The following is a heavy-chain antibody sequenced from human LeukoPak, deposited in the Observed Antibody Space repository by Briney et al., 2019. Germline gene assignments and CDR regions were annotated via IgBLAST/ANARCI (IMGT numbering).Heavy chain of an antibody. J-gene: IGHJ4*02. Sequence: GGSLRLSCAASGFTFSSYSMNWVRQAPGKGLEWVSSISSSSSYIYYADSVKGRFTISRDNAKNSLYLQMNSLRAEDTAVYYCARAQDGYSYGYYFDYWGQGTLVTVSS. CDR1: GFTFSSYS. CDR2: ISSSSSYI. CDR3: ARAQDGYSYGYYFDY. V-gene: IGHV3-21*01. D-gene: IGHD5-18*01.